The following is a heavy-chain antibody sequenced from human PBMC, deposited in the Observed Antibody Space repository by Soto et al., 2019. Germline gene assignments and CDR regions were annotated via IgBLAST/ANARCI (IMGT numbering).Heavy chain of an antibody. J-gene: IGHJ5*02. V-gene: IGHV3-30*03. CDR3: TRDLNHDCGP. CDR1: EFSFSSHA. Sequence: GGSLRLSCVASEFSFSSHAMNWVRQAPGKGLEWVAVFSWDGTNDYYVDSVKGRFTISRDNAKNSLYPQMNSLRVEDTALYYCTRDLNHDCGPWGQGTLVTVSS. CDR2: FSWDGTND. D-gene: IGHD2-21*01.